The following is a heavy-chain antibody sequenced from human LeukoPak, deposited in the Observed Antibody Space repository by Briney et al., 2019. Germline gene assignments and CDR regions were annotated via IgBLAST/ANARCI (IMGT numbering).Heavy chain of an antibody. CDR1: ADSLSSGGHY. Sequence: SETLSLTCTVSADSLSSGGHYWAWIRQFPGKGLESIGFIHHSGRSRHNPSLKDRVAISVDTSRKQFALKLSSVTAADTAMYYCARGGNRFGGFYLDYWGQGIQVIVSS. CDR3: ARGGNRFGGFYLDY. D-gene: IGHD3-10*01. J-gene: IGHJ4*02. V-gene: IGHV4-31*03. CDR2: IHHSGRS.